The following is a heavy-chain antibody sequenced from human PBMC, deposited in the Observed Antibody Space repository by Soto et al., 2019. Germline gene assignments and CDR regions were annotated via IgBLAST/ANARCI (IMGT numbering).Heavy chain of an antibody. CDR2: IKQDGIEK. J-gene: IGHJ4*02. D-gene: IGHD2-21*01. CDR3: ARGCGANNCPYFYDH. Sequence: PGGSLRLSCAASGFTFTTYWMSWVRQAPGKGPEWVATIKQDGIEKYYVDSVKGRFTISRDNAKNSVSLQMNSLRAEDSAVYYCARGCGANNCPYFYDHWGQGALVTVSS. CDR1: GFTFTTYW. V-gene: IGHV3-7*04.